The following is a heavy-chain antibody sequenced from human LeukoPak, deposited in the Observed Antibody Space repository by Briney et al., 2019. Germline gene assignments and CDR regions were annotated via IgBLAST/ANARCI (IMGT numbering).Heavy chain of an antibody. J-gene: IGHJ4*02. V-gene: IGHV4-59*08. CDR1: GGSISSYY. CDR2: IYYSGST. CDR3: ARSAYYDFWSGPTPAYYFDY. D-gene: IGHD3-3*01. Sequence: SETLSLTCTVSGGSISSYYWSWIRQPPGKGLECIGYIYYSGSTNYNPSLKSRVTISVDTSKNQFSLKLSSVTAADTAVYYCARSAYYDFWSGPTPAYYFDYWGQGTLVTVSS.